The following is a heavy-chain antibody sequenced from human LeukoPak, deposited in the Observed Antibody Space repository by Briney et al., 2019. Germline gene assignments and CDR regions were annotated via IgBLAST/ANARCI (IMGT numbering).Heavy chain of an antibody. Sequence: ASVKVSCTASGYTFTSYDINWVRQAPGQGLEWMGWMNPNSGNTGYAQMFQGRVTMTRNTSIGTAYMELSSLRSEDTAVYYWARSRYYGSGSYPWGQGTLVTVSS. V-gene: IGHV1-8*01. D-gene: IGHD3-10*01. J-gene: IGHJ4*02. CDR1: GYTFTSYD. CDR2: MNPNSGNT. CDR3: ARSRYYGSGSYP.